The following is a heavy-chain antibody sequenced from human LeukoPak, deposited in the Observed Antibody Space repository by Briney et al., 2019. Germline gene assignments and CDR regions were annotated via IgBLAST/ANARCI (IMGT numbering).Heavy chain of an antibody. J-gene: IGHJ6*03. D-gene: IGHD3-10*01. CDR2: ISWDGGST. V-gene: IGHV3-43*01. Sequence: GGSLRLSCAASGFTFDDYTMHWVRQAPGKGLEWVSLISWDGGSTYYADSVKGRFTISRDNSKNSLYLQMNSLRTEDTALYYCAKSLYGSGSYIIGYYYYYYMDVWGKGTTVTISS. CDR3: AKSLYGSGSYIIGYYYYYYMDV. CDR1: GFTFDDYT.